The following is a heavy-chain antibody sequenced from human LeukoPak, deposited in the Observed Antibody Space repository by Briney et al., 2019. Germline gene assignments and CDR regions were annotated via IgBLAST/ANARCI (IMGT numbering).Heavy chain of an antibody. V-gene: IGHV3-23*01. Sequence: PGGXXXLXXXASGFTFSSYAMSXXXXAPXXGXXXVSAISGSGGSTYYADSVKGRFTISRDNSKNTLYLQMNSLRAEDTAVYYCAKGPIQLWLDYWGQGTLVTVSS. CDR3: AKGPIQLWLDY. J-gene: IGHJ4*02. CDR2: ISGSGGST. CDR1: GFTFSSYA. D-gene: IGHD5-18*01.